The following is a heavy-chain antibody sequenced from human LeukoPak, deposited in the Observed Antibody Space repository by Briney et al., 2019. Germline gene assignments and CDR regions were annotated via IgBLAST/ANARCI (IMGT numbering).Heavy chain of an antibody. D-gene: IGHD3-10*01. Sequence: SLSLTRALSLGSLIRGGYSWGWAPDPPGEGVEGSGYIYHSGSTYYNTPLNSRVTLSVDRTKNQYSLKLSSVTAADTAVYDCATLWFGDPDSPRYYGMDVWGKGTTVTVSS. CDR3: ATLWFGDPDSPRYYGMDV. J-gene: IGHJ6*04. CDR1: LGSLIRGGYS. CDR2: IYHSGST. V-gene: IGHV4-30-2*01.